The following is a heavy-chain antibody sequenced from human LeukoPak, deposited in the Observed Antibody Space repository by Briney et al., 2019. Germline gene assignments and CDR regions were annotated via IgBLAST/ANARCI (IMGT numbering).Heavy chain of an antibody. Sequence: ASVKVSCKASGYTLTNYAMHWVRQAPGQRLEWMGWINAGNGNTKYSQKFQGRVTTTRDTSASTACMELSSLRSEDTAVYYCAASAEDSSGYYENFDYWGQGTLVTVSS. J-gene: IGHJ4*02. D-gene: IGHD3-22*01. CDR1: GYTLTNYA. V-gene: IGHV1-3*01. CDR2: INAGNGNT. CDR3: AASAEDSSGYYENFDY.